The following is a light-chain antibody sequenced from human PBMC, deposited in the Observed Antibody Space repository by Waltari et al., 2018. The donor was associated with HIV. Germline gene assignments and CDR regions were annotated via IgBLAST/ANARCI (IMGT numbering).Light chain of an antibody. Sequence: DIQMTQFPSSLSASVGERVTLTCQASQNITNNLNWFQQKSGQAPKLLIFDASTLEMEASSRFSASASGTEFNFTIRDLQPDDVATYYCQQYDSVFLTFGGGT. CDR2: DAS. V-gene: IGKV1-33*01. CDR1: QNITNN. CDR3: QQYDSVFLT. J-gene: IGKJ4*01.